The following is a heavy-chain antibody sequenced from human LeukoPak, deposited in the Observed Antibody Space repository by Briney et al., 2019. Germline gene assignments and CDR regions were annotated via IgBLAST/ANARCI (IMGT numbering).Heavy chain of an antibody. CDR3: ARDMRGYYYGSGSYYINLDY. CDR1: GYTFTSYG. D-gene: IGHD3-10*01. CDR2: ISAYNGNT. J-gene: IGHJ4*02. V-gene: IGHV1-18*01. Sequence: ASVKVSCKASGYTFTSYGISWVRQAPGQGLEWMGWISAYNGNTNYAQKLQGRVTMTTDTSTGTAYMELRSLRSDDTAVYYCARDMRGYYYGSGSYYINLDYWGQGTLVTVSS.